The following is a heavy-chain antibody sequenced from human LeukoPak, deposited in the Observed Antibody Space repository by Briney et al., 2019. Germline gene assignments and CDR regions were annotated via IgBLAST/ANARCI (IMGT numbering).Heavy chain of an antibody. J-gene: IGHJ4*02. CDR1: GFTFSSYA. V-gene: IGHV3-23*01. Sequence: GGSLRLSCAASGFTFSSYAMSWVRQAPGKGLEWVSAISGSGGSTYYADSVKGRFTISRDNSKNTLYLQMNSLRAEDTAVYYCAKLDFWSGYYSPLFGKPTPYYFDYWGQGTLVTVSS. CDR3: AKLDFWSGYYSPLFGKPTPYYFDY. CDR2: ISGSGGST. D-gene: IGHD3-3*01.